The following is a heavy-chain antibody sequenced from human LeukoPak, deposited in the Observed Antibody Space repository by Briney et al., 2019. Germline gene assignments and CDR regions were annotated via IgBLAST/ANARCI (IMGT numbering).Heavy chain of an antibody. CDR1: GGTFISYA. CDR3: ARERVVPAAMLAYYYYYMDV. J-gene: IGHJ6*03. CDR2: IIPIFGTA. Sequence: GASVKVSCKASGGTFISYAISWVRQAPGQGLEWMGGIIPIFGTANYAQKFQRRVTNTADESTSTAYMELSRLRSGDTAVYYCARERVVPAAMLAYYYYYMDVWGKGTTVTVSS. V-gene: IGHV1-69*13. D-gene: IGHD2-2*01.